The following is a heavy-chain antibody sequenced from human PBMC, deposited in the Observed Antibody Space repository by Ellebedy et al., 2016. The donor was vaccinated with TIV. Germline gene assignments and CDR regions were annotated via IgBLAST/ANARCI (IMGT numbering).Heavy chain of an antibody. J-gene: IGHJ4*02. CDR1: GFTFKNYA. D-gene: IGHD6-19*01. CDR3: AKDRPHGWYEIDY. Sequence: GGSLRLSCAASGFTFKNYAMSWVRQAPGKGLEWVSGIGGSASSTYFADSVKGRFTISRDNSKNTLYLQMNSLRAEDTAVYYCAKDRPHGWYEIDYWGQGTLVTVSS. V-gene: IGHV3-23*01. CDR2: IGGSASST.